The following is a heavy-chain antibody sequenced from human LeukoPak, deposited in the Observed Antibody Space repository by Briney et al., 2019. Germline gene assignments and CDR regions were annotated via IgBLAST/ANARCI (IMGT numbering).Heavy chain of an antibody. CDR2: IYYSGST. CDR1: GGSISSYY. J-gene: IGHJ4*02. D-gene: IGHD5-18*01. V-gene: IGHV4-59*01. CDR3: ARGYSYGYTPSFDS. Sequence: SETLSLTCTVSGGSISSYYWSWIRQPPGKGLEYIGYIYYSGSTNYNPSLKSRVTISVDTSKNQFSLKLTSVTAADTAVYYCARGYSYGYTPSFDSWGQGTLVTVSS.